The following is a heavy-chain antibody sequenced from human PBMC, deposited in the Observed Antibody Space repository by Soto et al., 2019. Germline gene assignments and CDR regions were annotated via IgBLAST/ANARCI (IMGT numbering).Heavy chain of an antibody. CDR3: ALGYCSGGSCSYYGMDV. Sequence: QVQLVQSGAVVKKPGSSVKVSCKASGGTFSSYAISWVRQAPGQGLEWMGGIIPIFGTANYAQKFQGRVTITADESTSTAYMELSSLRSEDTAVYYCALGYCSGGSCSYYGMDVWGQGTTVTVSS. V-gene: IGHV1-69*01. J-gene: IGHJ6*02. D-gene: IGHD2-15*01. CDR1: GGTFSSYA. CDR2: IIPIFGTA.